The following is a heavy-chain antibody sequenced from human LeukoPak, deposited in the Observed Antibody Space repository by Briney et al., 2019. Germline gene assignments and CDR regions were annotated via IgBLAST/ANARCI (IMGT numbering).Heavy chain of an antibody. D-gene: IGHD5-18*01. V-gene: IGHV4-34*01. CDR1: GGSFSGYY. J-gene: IGHJ4*02. CDR2: INHSGST. CDR3: ARGRDSYGDY. Sequence: SETLSLTCAVYGGSFSGYYWSWIRQPPGKGLEWIGEINHSGSTNYNPSLKSRVTISVDTSKNQFSLKLSSVTAADTAVYYCARGRDSYGDYWGQGTLVTVS.